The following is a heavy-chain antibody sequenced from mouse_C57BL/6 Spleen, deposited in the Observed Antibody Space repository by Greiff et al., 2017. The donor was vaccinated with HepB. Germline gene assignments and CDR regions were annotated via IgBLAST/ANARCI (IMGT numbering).Heavy chain of an antibody. Sequence: QVQLQQSGPELVKPGASVKISCKASGYAFSSSWMNWVKQRPGKGLEWIGRIYPGDGDTNYNGKFKGKATLTADKSSSTAYMQLSSLTSEDSAVYFCASSRLGPWYFDVWGTGTTVTVSS. CDR2: IYPGDGDT. J-gene: IGHJ1*03. D-gene: IGHD4-1*01. V-gene: IGHV1-82*01. CDR3: ASSRLGPWYFDV. CDR1: GYAFSSSW.